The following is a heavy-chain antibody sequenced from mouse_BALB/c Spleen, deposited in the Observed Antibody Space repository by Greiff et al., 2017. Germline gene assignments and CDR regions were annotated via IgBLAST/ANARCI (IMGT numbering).Heavy chain of an antibody. CDR2: ISYDGSN. CDR1: GYSITSGYY. J-gene: IGHJ4*01. V-gene: IGHV3-6*02. CDR3: ARGGYYYAMDY. Sequence: EVKLQESGPGLVKPSQSLSLTCSVTGYSITSGYYWNWIRQFPGNKLEWMGYISYDGSNNYNPSLKNRISITRDTSKNQCFLKLNSVTTEDTATYYCARGGYYYAMDYWGQGTSVTVSS.